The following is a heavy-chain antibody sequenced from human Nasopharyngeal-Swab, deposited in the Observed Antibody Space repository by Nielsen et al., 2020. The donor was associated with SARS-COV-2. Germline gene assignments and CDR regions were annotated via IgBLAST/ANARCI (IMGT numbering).Heavy chain of an antibody. CDR3: SRIPRVGGYSYGYDY. CDR2: INPNSGGT. D-gene: IGHD5-18*01. V-gene: IGHV1-2*06. J-gene: IGHJ4*02. CDR1: GYSFTDYF. Sequence: ASVHVSCKASGYSFTDYFMEWVRLAPGQGLEWMGRINPNSGGTNYAKKFQGRVAMTRDASLSTGTMELSGLTSDDTAVYFCSRIPRVGGYSYGYDYWGQGTLVTVSS.